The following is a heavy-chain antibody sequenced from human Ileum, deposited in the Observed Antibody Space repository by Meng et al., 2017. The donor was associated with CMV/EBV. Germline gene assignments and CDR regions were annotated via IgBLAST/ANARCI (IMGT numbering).Heavy chain of an antibody. D-gene: IGHD1-26*01. Sequence: QRQRQESGPGLVKPAETLSLTCTASGDPISSGSHSWAWFRQPPGKRLEWIGSMYFSGIADYNPSLKSRVIISLHATQKQFSLRLTSVTAADSAVYFCARDLTNKWFYYWGQGTLVTVSS. V-gene: IGHV4-39*07. CDR2: MYFSGIA. J-gene: IGHJ4*02. CDR1: GDPISSGSHS. CDR3: ARDLTNKWFYY.